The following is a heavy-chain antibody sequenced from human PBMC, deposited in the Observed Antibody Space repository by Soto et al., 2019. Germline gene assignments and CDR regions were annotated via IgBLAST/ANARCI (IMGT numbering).Heavy chain of an antibody. CDR1: GGTLSDHG. Sequence: QVQLEQSGAEVKKPGSSVKISCKASGGTLSDHGVSWLRQAPGQGLEWVGGTIPVFNTAKYAPKFQGGVTIAADKSTNIAYMKLGSLRSDDTAFYYCARGVYGSGNYYTGPSAFDIWGQGTLVIVSS. J-gene: IGHJ3*02. V-gene: IGHV1-69*06. D-gene: IGHD3-10*01. CDR3: ARGVYGSGNYYTGPSAFDI. CDR2: TIPVFNTA.